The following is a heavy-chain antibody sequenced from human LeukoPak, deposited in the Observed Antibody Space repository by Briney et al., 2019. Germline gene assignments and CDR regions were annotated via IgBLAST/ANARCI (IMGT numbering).Heavy chain of an antibody. D-gene: IGHD1-26*01. CDR2: FDPEDGET. J-gene: IGHJ3*02. CDR1: GYTLTELS. V-gene: IGHV1-24*01. CDR3: ATEEVGATPKRPFDAFDI. Sequence: GASVKVSCKVSGYTLTELSMHWVRQAPGKGLEWMGGFDPEDGETIYAQKFQGRVTMTEDTSTDTAYMELSSLRSEDTAVYYCATEEVGATPKRPFDAFDIWGQGTMVTVSS.